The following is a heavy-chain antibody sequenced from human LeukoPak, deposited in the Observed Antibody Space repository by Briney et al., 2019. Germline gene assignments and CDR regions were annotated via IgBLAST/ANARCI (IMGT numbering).Heavy chain of an antibody. CDR1: GFTFSSYA. Sequence: GESLRLSCAAYGFTFSSYAMSWVRQAPGKGLEWVSAISGSGGSTYYADSVKGRFTISRDNSKNTLYLQMNSLRAEDTAVYYCAKDLSGCLEWSFDYWGQGTLVTVSS. CDR3: AKDLSGCLEWSFDY. J-gene: IGHJ4*02. V-gene: IGHV3-23*01. CDR2: ISGSGGST. D-gene: IGHD3-3*01.